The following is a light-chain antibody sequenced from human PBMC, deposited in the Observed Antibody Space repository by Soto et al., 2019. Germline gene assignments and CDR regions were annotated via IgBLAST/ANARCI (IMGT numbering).Light chain of an antibody. CDR2: DVS. J-gene: IGLJ1*01. V-gene: IGLV2-11*01. Sequence: QSVLTQPRSVSGSPGQSVTISCTGTSSDVGAYNYVSWYQQQPGKAPKLMTYDVSKRPSGVPDRFSGSKSGNTASLTISGLQAEDEADYYCCSYADNYSYVFGTGTKVTVL. CDR3: CSYADNYSYV. CDR1: SSDVGAYNY.